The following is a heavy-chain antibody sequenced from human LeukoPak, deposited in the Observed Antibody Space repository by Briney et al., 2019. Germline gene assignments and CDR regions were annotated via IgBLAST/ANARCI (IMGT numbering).Heavy chain of an antibody. CDR3: AKAYNYYDSTDAFDI. CDR1: GFTFSSYG. CDR2: ISHSGGST. Sequence: GGSLRLSCAASGFTFSSYGMSWVRQAPGKGLEWVSGISHSGGSTYYADSVKGRFTISRDNSKNTLYLQMNSLRAEDTAVYYCAKAYNYYDSTDAFDIWGQGTMVTVSS. V-gene: IGHV3-23*01. J-gene: IGHJ3*02. D-gene: IGHD3-22*01.